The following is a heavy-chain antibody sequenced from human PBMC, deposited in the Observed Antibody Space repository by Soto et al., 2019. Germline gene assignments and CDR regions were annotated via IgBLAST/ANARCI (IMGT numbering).Heavy chain of an antibody. Sequence: SVKVSCKASGGTFSSYAISWVRQAPGQGLEWMGGIIPIFGTANYAQKFQGRVTVTADESTSTAYMELSSLRSEDTAVYYCAKTRMVGDGYNYGAFDIWGQGTMVTVSS. J-gene: IGHJ3*02. CDR3: AKTRMVGDGYNYGAFDI. D-gene: IGHD5-12*01. CDR1: GGTFSSYA. V-gene: IGHV1-69*13. CDR2: IIPIFGTA.